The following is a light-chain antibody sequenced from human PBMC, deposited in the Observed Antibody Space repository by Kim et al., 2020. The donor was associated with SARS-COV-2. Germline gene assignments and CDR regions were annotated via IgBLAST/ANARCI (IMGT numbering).Light chain of an antibody. V-gene: IGLV5-45*03. J-gene: IGLJ3*02. CDR1: SGINVDAYR. Sequence: QPVLTQPSSLSASPGASASLTCTLRSGINVDAYRIFWYQQKPGSPPQYLLRYKSDSDKQRGSGVPSRFSGFKDASANAAILFISGLQSEDEADYYCMILHSSAWVFGGGTQLTVL. CDR2: YKSDSDK. CDR3: MILHSSAWV.